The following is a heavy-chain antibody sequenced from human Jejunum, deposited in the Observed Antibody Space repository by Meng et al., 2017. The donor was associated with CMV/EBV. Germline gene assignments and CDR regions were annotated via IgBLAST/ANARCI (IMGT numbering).Heavy chain of an antibody. D-gene: IGHD4/OR15-4a*01. CDR3: AKRGDYGATYDMDV. Sequence: GFTLISYGMHWVRQAPGKGLEWVTFMRYDGSNKYYADSVKSRFTISRDNSKNTLYLQMNSLRAEDTAVYYCAKRGDYGATYDMDVWGQGTTVTVSS. V-gene: IGHV3-30*02. CDR1: GFTLISYG. CDR2: MRYDGSNK. J-gene: IGHJ6*02.